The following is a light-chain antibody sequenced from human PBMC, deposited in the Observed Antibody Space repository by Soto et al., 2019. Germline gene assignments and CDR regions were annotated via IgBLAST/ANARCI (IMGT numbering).Light chain of an antibody. V-gene: IGKV3-20*01. CDR1: QTVRSSY. Sequence: IFLTQSPGSLSLSSGDRATLSCRASQTVRSSYLAWYQQRPGQAPKLLIYGAFNRAIGIPDRFSGSESGRDYNLNISRLDPEDSALYYCQQYGDSITFGGGTKVEIK. CDR2: GAF. CDR3: QQYGDSIT. J-gene: IGKJ4*01.